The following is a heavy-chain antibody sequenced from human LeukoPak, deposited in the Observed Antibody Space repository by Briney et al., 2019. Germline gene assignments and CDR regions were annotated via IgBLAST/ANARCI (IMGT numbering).Heavy chain of an antibody. CDR3: ARADYIFDY. D-gene: IGHD4-11*01. CDR1: GFTFKDYW. Sequence: GGSLRLSCAASGFTFKDYWMHWVRQAPGKGLEWVAVISYDGSNKYYADSVKGRFTISRDNSKNTLYLQMNSLRAEDTAVYYCARADYIFDYWGQGTLVTVSS. V-gene: IGHV3-30*03. J-gene: IGHJ4*02. CDR2: ISYDGSNK.